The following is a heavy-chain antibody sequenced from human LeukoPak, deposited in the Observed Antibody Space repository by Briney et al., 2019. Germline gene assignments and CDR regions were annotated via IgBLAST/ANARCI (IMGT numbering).Heavy chain of an antibody. Sequence: PSETLSLTCTVSGGSISSHYGSWIRQPPGKGLEWIGYIYYSGSTNYNPSLKSRVTISVDTSKNQFSLKVSSVTAADTAVYYCARRSIAAAGNYFDYWGQGTLVTVSS. D-gene: IGHD6-13*01. CDR2: IYYSGST. CDR3: ARRSIAAAGNYFDY. CDR1: GGSISSHY. V-gene: IGHV4-59*08. J-gene: IGHJ4*02.